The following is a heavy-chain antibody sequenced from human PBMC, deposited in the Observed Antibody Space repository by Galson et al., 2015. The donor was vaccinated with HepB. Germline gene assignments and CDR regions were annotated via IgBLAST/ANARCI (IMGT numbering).Heavy chain of an antibody. CDR1: GFTFSSYA. D-gene: IGHD3-22*01. CDR2: ISYDGSNK. Sequence: LRLSCAASGFTFSSYAMHWVRQAPGKGLEWVAVISYDGSNKYYADAVKGRFTISRDNSKNTLYLQMNSLRAEDTAVYYCARGVIEANWFDPWGQGTLVTVSS. V-gene: IGHV3-30-3*01. CDR3: ARGVIEANWFDP. J-gene: IGHJ5*02.